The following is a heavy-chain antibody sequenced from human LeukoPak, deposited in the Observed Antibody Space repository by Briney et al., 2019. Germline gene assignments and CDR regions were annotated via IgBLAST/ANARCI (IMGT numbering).Heavy chain of an antibody. Sequence: SETLSLTCTVSGGSISSSSYYWGWIRQPPGKGLEWIGSIYYSGSTYYNPSLKSRVTISVGTSKNQFSLKLSSVTAADTAVYYCAVLSSSSWYYFDYWGQGTLVTVSS. J-gene: IGHJ4*02. V-gene: IGHV4-39*07. CDR2: IYYSGST. D-gene: IGHD6-13*01. CDR3: AVLSSSSWYYFDY. CDR1: GGSISSSSYY.